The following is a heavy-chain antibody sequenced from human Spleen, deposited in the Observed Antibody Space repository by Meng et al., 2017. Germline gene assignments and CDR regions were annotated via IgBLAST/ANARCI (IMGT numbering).Heavy chain of an antibody. V-gene: IGHV3-23*01. D-gene: IGHD4-11*01. CDR1: GFTFDNYA. CDR3: AKDLRSDYSNYPYYYYYGMDF. J-gene: IGHJ6*02. Sequence: GESLKISCAASGFTFDNYAMSWVRQAPGKGLEWVSAISGSGGSTYYADSVKGRFTISRDNSKNTLYLQMNSLRAEDTAVYYCAKDLRSDYSNYPYYYYYGMDFWGQGTTVTVSS. CDR2: ISGSGGST.